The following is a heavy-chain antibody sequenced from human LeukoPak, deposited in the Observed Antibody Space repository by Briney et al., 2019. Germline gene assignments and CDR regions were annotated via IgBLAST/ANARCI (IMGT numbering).Heavy chain of an antibody. CDR1: GFTLSNYW. J-gene: IGHJ4*02. CDR3: VRDGDAFNFDY. CDR2: IKSDGSWT. V-gene: IGHV3-74*01. Sequence: GGSLRLSCAASGFTLSNYWMHWVRQAPGKGLVWVSRIKSDGSWTNYADSVKGRFTISRDNAKGTLYLQMNGLRAEDTAVYYCVRDGDAFNFDYWGQGTLVTVSS. D-gene: IGHD5-24*01.